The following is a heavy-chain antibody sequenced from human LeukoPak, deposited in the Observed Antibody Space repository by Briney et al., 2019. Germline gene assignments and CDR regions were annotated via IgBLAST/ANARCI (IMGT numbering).Heavy chain of an antibody. CDR2: IVSSTAHI. V-gene: IGHV3-21*01. CDR3: ARELYSGSYYITGGGGFDH. J-gene: IGHJ4*02. Sequence: SGGSLRLSCEASGFTFSNYGMNWVRQAPGKGLEWVSFIVSSTAHIYYADSVKGRFTISRDNAKNSLYLQMNSLRAEDTAVYYCARELYSGSYYITGGGGFDHWGQGTLVTASS. CDR1: GFTFSNYG. D-gene: IGHD3-10*01.